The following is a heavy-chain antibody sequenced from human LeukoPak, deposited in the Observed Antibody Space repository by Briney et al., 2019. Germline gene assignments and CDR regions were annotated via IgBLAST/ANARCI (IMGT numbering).Heavy chain of an antibody. CDR2: IYYSGST. Sequence: SETLSLTCTVSGGSISSYYCGWIRQPPGKGLEWIGYIYYSGSTNYNPSLKSRVTISVDTSKNQFSLKLSSVNAADTAVDYSAREVVGIKVFDYWGQGTLVTVSS. J-gene: IGHJ4*02. V-gene: IGHV4-59*01. CDR3: AREVVGIKVFDY. D-gene: IGHD1-26*01. CDR1: GGSISSYY.